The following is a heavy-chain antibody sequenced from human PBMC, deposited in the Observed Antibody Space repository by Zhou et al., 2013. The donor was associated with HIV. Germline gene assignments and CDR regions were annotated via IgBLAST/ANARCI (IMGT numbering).Heavy chain of an antibody. Sequence: QVQLEQSGAEVKKPGSSVRVSCRASGDRFGTYAMNWVRQAPGQGLEWMGRLIPLSGVLNSAPKFQGRLSLTADVSTSTAYMELTSLTSEDTAVYYCARERASLPTVMPGNYGMDVWGQGTTVTVSS. CDR1: GDRFGTYA. CDR2: LIPLSGVL. CDR3: ARERASLPTVMPGNYGMDV. J-gene: IGHJ6*02. D-gene: IGHD2-2*01. V-gene: IGHV1-69*13.